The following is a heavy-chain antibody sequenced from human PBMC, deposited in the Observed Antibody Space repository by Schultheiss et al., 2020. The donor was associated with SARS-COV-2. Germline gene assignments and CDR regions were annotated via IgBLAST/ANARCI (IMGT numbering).Heavy chain of an antibody. CDR1: GFTFSSYS. J-gene: IGHJ6*04. CDR2: ISSSGSTI. CDR3: AFPSSEVGGMDV. Sequence: GESLKISCAASGFTFSSYSMNWVRQAPGKGLEWVSSISSSGSTIYYADSVKGRFTISRDNAKNSLYLQMNSLRAEDTAVYYCAFPSSEVGGMDVWGKGTTVTVSS. D-gene: IGHD6-6*01. V-gene: IGHV3-48*04.